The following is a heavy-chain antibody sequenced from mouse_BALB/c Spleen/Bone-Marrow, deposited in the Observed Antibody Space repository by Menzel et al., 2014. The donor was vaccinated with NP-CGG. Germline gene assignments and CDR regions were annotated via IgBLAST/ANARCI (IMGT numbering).Heavy chain of an antibody. D-gene: IGHD2-4*01. CDR2: IYPGNVNT. J-gene: IGHJ4*01. Sequence: QVQLKESGPELVKPGASVMISCKASGYTFTSYYIHWVKQRPGQGLEWIGWIYPGNVNTKYNEKFKGKATLTADKSSSTAYMQVSSLTSEDSAVYFCARSYDYDGNYAMDYWGQGTSVTVSS. V-gene: IGHV1S56*01. CDR3: ARSYDYDGNYAMDY. CDR1: GYTFTSYY.